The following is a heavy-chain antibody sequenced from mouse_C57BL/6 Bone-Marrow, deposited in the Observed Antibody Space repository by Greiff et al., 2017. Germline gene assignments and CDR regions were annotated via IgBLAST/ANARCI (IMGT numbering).Heavy chain of an antibody. CDR2: IRSKSSNYAT. CDR3: VRDGRLRRGYYAMDY. V-gene: IGHV10-3*01. J-gene: IGHJ4*01. Sequence: EVQLVESGGGLVQPKGSLKLSCAASGFTFNTYAMHWVRQAPGKGLEWVARIRSKSSNYATYYADSVKDRFTISRDDSHSMLYLQMNNLTTEDTAMYYCVRDGRLRRGYYAMDYWGQGTSVTVSS. CDR1: GFTFNTYA. D-gene: IGHD2-4*01.